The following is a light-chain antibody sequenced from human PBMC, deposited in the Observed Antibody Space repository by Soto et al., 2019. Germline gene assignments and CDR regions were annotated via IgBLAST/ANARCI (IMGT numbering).Light chain of an antibody. Sequence: DVQMTQSPSSLSVFVGDRVTITCRASQGIAPYLAWFQQKPGKVPKLLIYATSTLHSGVPSRFSGSGSGTDFTLTISSLQPEDVATYYCQKYNSAPLTFGGGTKVEIK. CDR2: ATS. CDR1: QGIAPY. V-gene: IGKV1-27*01. CDR3: QKYNSAPLT. J-gene: IGKJ4*01.